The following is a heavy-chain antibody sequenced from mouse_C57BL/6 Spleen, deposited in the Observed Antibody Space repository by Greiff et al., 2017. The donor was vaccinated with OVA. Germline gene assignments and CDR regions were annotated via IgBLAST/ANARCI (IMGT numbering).Heavy chain of an antibody. Sequence: EVKLVESGGGLVQPGGSMKLSCVASGFTFSNYWMNWVRQSPEKGLEWVAQIRLKSDNYATHYAESVKGRFTISRDDSKSSVYLQMNNLRAEDTGIYYCTGVAAPYWYFDVWGTGTTVTVSS. J-gene: IGHJ1*03. CDR1: GFTFSNYW. V-gene: IGHV6-3*01. D-gene: IGHD3-1*01. CDR3: TGVAAPYWYFDV. CDR2: IRLKSDNYAT.